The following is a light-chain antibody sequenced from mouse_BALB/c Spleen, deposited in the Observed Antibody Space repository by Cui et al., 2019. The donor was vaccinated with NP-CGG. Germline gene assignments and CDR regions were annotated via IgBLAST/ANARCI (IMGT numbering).Light chain of an antibody. Sequence: QAVVTQESALTTSPGETVTLTCRSSTGAVTTSNYANWVQDKPDHLFTGLIGGTKNRTPGVPARFSGSLIGKKAALTIKGAKTEDGAIYFCALWYSNHWVFGGGTKLTVL. CDR2: GTK. CDR1: TGAVTTSNY. J-gene: IGLJ1*01. V-gene: IGLV1*01. CDR3: ALWYSNHWV.